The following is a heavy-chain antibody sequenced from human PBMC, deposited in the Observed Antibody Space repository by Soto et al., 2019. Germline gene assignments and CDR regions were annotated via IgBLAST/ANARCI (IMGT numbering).Heavy chain of an antibody. CDR2: ISSSSSTI. CDR3: ARAAQSDYDFWSGPEFDP. V-gene: IGHV3-48*01. D-gene: IGHD3-3*01. J-gene: IGHJ5*02. CDR1: GFTFSSYS. Sequence: LRLSCTASGFTFSSYSMNWVRQAPGKGLEWVSYISSSSSTIYYADSVKGRFTISRDNAKNSLYLQMNSLRAEDTAVYHCARAAQSDYDFWSGPEFDPWGQGTLVTVSS.